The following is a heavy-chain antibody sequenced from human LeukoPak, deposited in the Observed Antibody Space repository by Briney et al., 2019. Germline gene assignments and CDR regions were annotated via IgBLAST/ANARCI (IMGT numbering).Heavy chain of an antibody. J-gene: IGHJ6*03. CDR2: INHSGST. Sequence: SATLSLTCAVYGGSFSGYYWSWIRQPPGKGLDWIGEINHSGSTNYNPSLKSRVTISVDTSKHQFCLQLSSVTAADTAVYYCARDSSGYYVLSYYYYMDVWGKGTTVTVSS. CDR3: ARDSSGYYVLSYYYYMDV. CDR1: GGSFSGYY. V-gene: IGHV4-34*01. D-gene: IGHD3-22*01.